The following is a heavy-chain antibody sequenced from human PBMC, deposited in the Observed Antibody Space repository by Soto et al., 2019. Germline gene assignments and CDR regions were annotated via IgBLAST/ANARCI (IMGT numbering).Heavy chain of an antibody. D-gene: IGHD5-18*01. CDR3: ARGIQLWWNWFDP. Sequence: SVKVSCEDSGYSFTGYYLNWLRQAPGQGLEWMGWINPNSGGTNYAQKFQGRVTMTRDTSISTAYMELSRLRSDDTAVYYCARGIQLWWNWFDPWGQGTLGTVAS. CDR1: GYSFTGYY. CDR2: INPNSGGT. V-gene: IGHV1-2*02. J-gene: IGHJ5*02.